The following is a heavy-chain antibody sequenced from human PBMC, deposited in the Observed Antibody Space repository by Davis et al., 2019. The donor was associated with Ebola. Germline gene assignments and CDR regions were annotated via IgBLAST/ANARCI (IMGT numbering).Heavy chain of an antibody. CDR3: ARGPTTMIRGVIGY. V-gene: IGHV1-2*02. Sequence: ASVKVSCKASGYTFTGYYMHWVRQAPGQGLEWMGWINPNSGGTNYAQKFQGRVTMTRNTSISTAYMELSSLRSEDTAVYYCARGPTTMIRGVIGYWGQGTLVTVSS. D-gene: IGHD3-10*01. J-gene: IGHJ4*02. CDR2: INPNSGGT. CDR1: GYTFTGYY.